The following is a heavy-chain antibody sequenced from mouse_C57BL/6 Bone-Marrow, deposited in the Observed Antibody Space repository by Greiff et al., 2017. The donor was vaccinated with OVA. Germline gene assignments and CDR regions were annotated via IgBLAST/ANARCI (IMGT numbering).Heavy chain of an antibody. CDR1: GYSITSGYY. Sequence: EVQLQQSGPGLVKPSQSLSLTCSVTGYSITSGYYWNWIRQFPGNKLEWMGYISYDGSNNYNPSLKNRISITRDTSKNQVFLKLNSVTTEDTATYYCAREGGALDYWGQGTTLTVSS. V-gene: IGHV3-6*01. J-gene: IGHJ2*01. CDR3: AREGGALDY. D-gene: IGHD1-1*02. CDR2: ISYDGSN.